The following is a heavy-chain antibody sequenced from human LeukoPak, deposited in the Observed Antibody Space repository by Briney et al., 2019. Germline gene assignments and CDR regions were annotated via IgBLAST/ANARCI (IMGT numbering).Heavy chain of an antibody. D-gene: IGHD3-16*01. Sequence: PSETLSLTCTVSGDSISGYYWWAWIRRPPGKGLEWIGYIYYSGTPTSYNPSLKSRVTISIDASRNQFSLKLSSVTAADTAVYYCARDSRGGGPDFDYWGQGTLVTVSS. CDR1: GDSISGYY. CDR2: IYYSGTPT. V-gene: IGHV4-59*01. J-gene: IGHJ4*02. CDR3: ARDSRGGGPDFDY.